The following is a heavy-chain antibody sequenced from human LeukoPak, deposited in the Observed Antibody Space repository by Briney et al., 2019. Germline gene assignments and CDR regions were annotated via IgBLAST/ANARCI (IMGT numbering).Heavy chain of an antibody. J-gene: IGHJ4*02. Sequence: GGSLRLSCVGSGFIFSSYWMNWVRQAPGKGLEWVANIKQDGSDKYYVDSVKGRFTISRDNAKNSLSLQMNNLRVEDTAVYYCARGPNSNWSGLDFWGQGTLLTVSS. D-gene: IGHD6-6*01. CDR3: ARGPNSNWSGLDF. CDR2: IKQDGSDK. V-gene: IGHV3-7*01. CDR1: GFIFSSYW.